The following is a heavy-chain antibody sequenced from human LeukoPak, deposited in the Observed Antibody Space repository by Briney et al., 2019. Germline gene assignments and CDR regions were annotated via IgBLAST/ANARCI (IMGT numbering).Heavy chain of an antibody. CDR3: ARRTYYDFWSGYRVFDY. J-gene: IGHJ4*02. Sequence: GESLKISCKGSGYSFTSYWIGWVRQMPGKGLEWMGIIYPGDSDTRYSPSFQGQVTISADKSISTAYLQWSSPKASDTAMYYCARRTYYDFWSGYRVFDYWGQGTLVTVSS. D-gene: IGHD3-3*01. CDR1: GYSFTSYW. V-gene: IGHV5-51*01. CDR2: IYPGDSDT.